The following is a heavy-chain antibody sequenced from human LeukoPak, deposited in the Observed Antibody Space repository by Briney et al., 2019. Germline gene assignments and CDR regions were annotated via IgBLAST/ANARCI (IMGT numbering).Heavy chain of an antibody. CDR3: ARGDILTN. J-gene: IGHJ4*02. CDR1: GGSITSGGYY. CDR2: IDYSGSI. V-gene: IGHV4-31*03. D-gene: IGHD3-9*01. Sequence: SETLSLTCTVSGGSITSGGYYWNWIRQLPGKGLEWIGYIDYSGSISYNPSLQSRATISVDTFENQFSLKLTSVTAADTAVYYCARGDILTNWGQGTLVTVSS.